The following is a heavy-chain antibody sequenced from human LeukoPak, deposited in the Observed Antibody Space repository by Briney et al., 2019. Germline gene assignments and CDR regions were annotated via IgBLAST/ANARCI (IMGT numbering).Heavy chain of an antibody. D-gene: IGHD6-13*01. CDR2: IYHSGST. CDR3: AKEEQQLADYGMDV. Sequence: SGTLSLTCAVSGGSISSSNWWSWVRQPPGKGLEWIGEIYHSGSTNYNPSLKSRVTISVDKSKNQFSLKLSSVTAADTAVYYCAKEEQQLADYGMDVWGQGTTVTVSS. V-gene: IGHV4-4*02. CDR1: GGSISSSNW. J-gene: IGHJ6*02.